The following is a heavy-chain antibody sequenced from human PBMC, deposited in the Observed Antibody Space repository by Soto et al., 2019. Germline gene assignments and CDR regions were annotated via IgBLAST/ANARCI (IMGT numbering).Heavy chain of an antibody. CDR1: EYTFTDNY. D-gene: IGHD2-2*01. Sequence: ASVKVSCKASEYTFTDNYIYWIRQAPGQGLEWMGWLNPNSGATDFAQRFQGRVTLTSDTSISTAYMELNRLTSDDTAVFYCARQSCGSTSCFYDYWGPGTLVTVSS. J-gene: IGHJ4*02. CDR3: ARQSCGSTSCFYDY. V-gene: IGHV1-2*02. CDR2: LNPNSGAT.